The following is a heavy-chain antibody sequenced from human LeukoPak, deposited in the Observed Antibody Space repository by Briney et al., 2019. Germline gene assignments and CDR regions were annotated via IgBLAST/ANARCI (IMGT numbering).Heavy chain of an antibody. V-gene: IGHV3-23*01. CDR2: ISFSGANS. CDR1: GFTFSDSA. Sequence: GGSLRLSCAASGFTFSDSAMTWVRQAPGKGLDWVSLISFSGANSYYADSVKGRFTISRDNSKDTLFLQMNSLRAEDTAIYYCARDTGRTYFDYWGQGTLVTVSS. J-gene: IGHJ4*02. D-gene: IGHD1-14*01. CDR3: ARDTGRTYFDY.